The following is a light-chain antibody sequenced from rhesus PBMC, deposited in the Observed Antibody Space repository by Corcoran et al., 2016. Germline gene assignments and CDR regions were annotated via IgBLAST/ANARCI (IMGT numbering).Light chain of an antibody. CDR1: QSLVHSDGKTY. CDR3: MQGTHWPT. J-gene: IGKJ3*01. Sequence: DVVMTQSPLSLPVTLGQPASISCRSSQSLVHSDGKTYLNWFQQKPGQRPRRLISQVLNRDSGVPDSCSGRGAGTDFTLKISRVEAEDVGVYYCMQGTHWPTFGPGTKLDIK. V-gene: IGKV2S9*01. CDR2: QVL.